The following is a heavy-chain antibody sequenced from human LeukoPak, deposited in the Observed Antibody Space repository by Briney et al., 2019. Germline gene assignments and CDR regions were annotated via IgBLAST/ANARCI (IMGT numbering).Heavy chain of an antibody. Sequence: GASLKVSCKASGYTFKNYEINWVRQSPGQGLEWMAWMNPNNDNAGSAQKFQGRVTMTRDTSINTAYMELSSLRSDDTGVYYCARAAAGGDDPFDVWGQGSLIIVSS. J-gene: IGHJ3*01. CDR1: GYTFKNYE. D-gene: IGHD6-25*01. CDR3: ARAAAGGDDPFDV. V-gene: IGHV1-8*01. CDR2: MNPNNDNA.